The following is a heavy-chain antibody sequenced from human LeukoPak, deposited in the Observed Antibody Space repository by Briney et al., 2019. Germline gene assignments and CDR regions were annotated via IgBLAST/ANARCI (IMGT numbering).Heavy chain of an antibody. D-gene: IGHD3-10*01. J-gene: IGHJ4*02. V-gene: IGHV4-4*07. Sequence: SETLSLTCTVSGGSISSYYWSWIRQPAGEGLEWIGRIYPSGSTNYNPSLKSRVTMSIHTSKNQFSLKLTSVTAADTAIYYCARDYRWAHRGIELWGQGILVTVSS. CDR1: GGSISSYY. CDR2: IYPSGST. CDR3: ARDYRWAHRGIEL.